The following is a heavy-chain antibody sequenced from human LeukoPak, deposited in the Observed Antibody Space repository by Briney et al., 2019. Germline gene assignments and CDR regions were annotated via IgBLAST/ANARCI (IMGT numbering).Heavy chain of an antibody. J-gene: IGHJ4*02. V-gene: IGHV4-39*01. D-gene: IGHD3-10*01. CDR2: IHYSGST. Sequence: PSETLSLTCTVSGDSISKSSYYWVWIRQPPGKGLEWIGSIHYSGSTYYNPSLKSRVAKSIDTSKNQFSLKLSSVTAADTAVYYCAGLRSGSSLNSWGQGTLVTVSS. CDR1: GDSISKSSYY. CDR3: AGLRSGSSLNS.